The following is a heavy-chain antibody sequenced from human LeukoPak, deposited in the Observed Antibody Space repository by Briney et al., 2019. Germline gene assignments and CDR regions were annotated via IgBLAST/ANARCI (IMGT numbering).Heavy chain of an antibody. J-gene: IGHJ5*02. V-gene: IGHV3-23*01. CDR1: GFAFNIYA. D-gene: IGHD3-22*01. Sequence: GGSLRLSCAASGFAFNIYAMSWVRLAPGKGLQWVASMCGSAGCTYYADSVKGRFTISRDNSKNTLYLQMNSLRAEDTAIYYCARDRPNYHESNGHYYQRDGDHWGQGTLVTVSS. CDR3: ARDRPNYHESNGHYYQRDGDH. CDR2: MCGSAGCT.